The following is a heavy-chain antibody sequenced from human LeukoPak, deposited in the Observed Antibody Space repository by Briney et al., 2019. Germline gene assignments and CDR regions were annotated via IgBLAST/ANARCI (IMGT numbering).Heavy chain of an antibody. CDR1: GFTFSSYS. CDR2: ISSSSSYI. J-gene: IGHJ5*02. Sequence: PGGSLRLSCAASGFTFSSYSMNWVRQAPGKGLEWVSSISSSSSYIYYADSVKGRFTISRDNAKNSLYLQMNSLRAGDTAVYYCARGGPASQYNWFDPWGQGTLVTVSS. V-gene: IGHV3-21*01. CDR3: ARGGPASQYNWFDP. D-gene: IGHD2-15*01.